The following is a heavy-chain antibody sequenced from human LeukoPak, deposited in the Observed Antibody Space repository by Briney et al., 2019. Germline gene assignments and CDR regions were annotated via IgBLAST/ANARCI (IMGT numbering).Heavy chain of an antibody. Sequence: GGSLRLSCAASGFTFNTYAMNWVRQAPGKGPEWVSSISGSGENTYYADSVKGRFTISRDKSKNTLSLQMNSLRAEDTAVYYCAKGSVNYDILTGSYFDYWGQGTLVTVSS. CDR3: AKGSVNYDILTGSYFDY. CDR2: ISGSGENT. V-gene: IGHV3-23*01. D-gene: IGHD3-9*01. J-gene: IGHJ4*02. CDR1: GFTFNTYA.